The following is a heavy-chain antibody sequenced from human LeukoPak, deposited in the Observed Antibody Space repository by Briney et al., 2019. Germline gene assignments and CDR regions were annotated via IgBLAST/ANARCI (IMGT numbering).Heavy chain of an antibody. CDR3: AKVNTMIVVVAPFDY. V-gene: IGHV3-48*01. CDR1: GFTFSSYS. Sequence: GGSLRLSCAASGFTFSSYSMNWVRQTPGKGLEWVSYISSSSSTIYYADSVKGRFTISRDNAKNSLYLQMNSLRAEDTAFYYCAKVNTMIVVVAPFDYWGQGTLVTVSS. J-gene: IGHJ4*02. CDR2: ISSSSSTI. D-gene: IGHD3-22*01.